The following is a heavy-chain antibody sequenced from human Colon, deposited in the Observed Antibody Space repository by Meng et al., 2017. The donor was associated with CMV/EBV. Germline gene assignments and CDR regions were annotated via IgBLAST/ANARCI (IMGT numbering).Heavy chain of an antibody. V-gene: IGHV1-2*02. CDR1: GYTFTDYY. Sequence: ASVKVSCKASGYTFTDYYMHWVRQAPGQRLEWMGWINPNSGGTTPAQKFRGRVTMTRDTSISTAYMELSSLRSDDTAVYFCTRGFSIIVSGNWFDPWGQGTLVTVSS. CDR2: INPNSGGT. J-gene: IGHJ5*02. CDR3: TRGFSIIVSGNWFDP. D-gene: IGHD5/OR15-5a*01.